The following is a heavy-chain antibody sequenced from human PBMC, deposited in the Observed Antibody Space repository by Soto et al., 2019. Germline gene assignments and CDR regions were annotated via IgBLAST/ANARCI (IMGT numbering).Heavy chain of an antibody. CDR1: GFSFSTYG. CDR2: ISNDGSNK. Sequence: SLRLSCAASGFSFSTYGMHWVRQAPGKGLEWVAFISNDGSNKYYADSVKGRFTISRDNVNNLLYLHLDSLRVEDTAIYFCATSRVFDFWGQGVQVTVSS. CDR3: ATSRVFDF. V-gene: IGHV3-30*03. J-gene: IGHJ4*02.